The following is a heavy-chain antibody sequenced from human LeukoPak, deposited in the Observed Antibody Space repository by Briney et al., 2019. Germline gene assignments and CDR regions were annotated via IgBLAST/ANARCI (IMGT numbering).Heavy chain of an antibody. CDR1: GFTFSSYG. CDR2: ISGSGDRT. D-gene: IGHD3-10*01. J-gene: IGHJ6*03. V-gene: IGHV3-23*01. CDR3: AKGGAVSSKSITMVRGTRRYYYYMDV. Sequence: GGTLRLSCGASGFTFSSYGMSWVRQAPGKGLEWVSTISGSGDRTYYADSVKGRFTISRDNSKNTLYPQMNSLRAEDTAVYYCAKGGAVSSKSITMVRGTRRYYYYMDVWGKGTTVTISS.